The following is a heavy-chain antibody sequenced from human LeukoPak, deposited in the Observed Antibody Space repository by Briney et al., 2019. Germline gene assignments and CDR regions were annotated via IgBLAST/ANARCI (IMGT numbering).Heavy chain of an antibody. Sequence: SETLSLTCTVSGGSISSSNYYWGWIRQPPGKGLEWIGSIYYSGSTYYSPSLKSRVIVSLDTSKNQFSLKLTSVTAADTAVYYCARDTGQYASGTPGFTRFDPWGQGTLVTVSS. CDR3: ARDTGQYASGTPGFTRFDP. CDR2: IYYSGST. CDR1: GGSISSSNYY. V-gene: IGHV4-39*07. J-gene: IGHJ5*02. D-gene: IGHD3-10*01.